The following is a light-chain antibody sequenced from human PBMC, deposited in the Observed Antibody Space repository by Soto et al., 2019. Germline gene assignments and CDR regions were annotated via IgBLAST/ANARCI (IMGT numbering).Light chain of an antibody. CDR3: QSYDSSLSVLYV. CDR1: SSNIGAGYD. V-gene: IGLV1-40*01. J-gene: IGLJ1*01. Sequence: QSVLTQPPSVSGAPGQRVTISCTGSSSNIGAGYDVHWYQQLPGTAPKLLIYANDNRPSGVPDRFSGSKSGTSASLAITGLQAEDEADYYCQSYDSSLSVLYVFGTGTKLTVL. CDR2: AND.